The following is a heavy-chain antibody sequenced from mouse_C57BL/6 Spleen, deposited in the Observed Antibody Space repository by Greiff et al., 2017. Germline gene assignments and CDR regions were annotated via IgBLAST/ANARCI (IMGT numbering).Heavy chain of an antibody. CDR2: INPGSGGT. D-gene: IGHD1-1*01. CDR3: ARSTTVGAMDY. Sequence: VQLQESGAELVRPGTSVKVSCKASGYAFTHYLIEWVKQRPGQGLEWIGVINPGSGGTNYNEKFKGKATLTADKSSSTAYMQLSSLTSEDSAVYFCARSTTVGAMDYGGQGTSVTVSS. CDR1: GYAFTHYL. J-gene: IGHJ4*01. V-gene: IGHV1-54*01.